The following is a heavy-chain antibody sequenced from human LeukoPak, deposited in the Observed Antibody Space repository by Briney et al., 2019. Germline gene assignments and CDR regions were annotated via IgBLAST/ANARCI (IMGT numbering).Heavy chain of an antibody. D-gene: IGHD6-19*01. CDR2: TYYSGST. CDR3: ARDSAVAGPNYYYYYGMDV. J-gene: IGHJ6*02. Sequence: SETLSLTCTVSGGSISSYYWSWIRQPPGKGLEWIGYTYYSGSTNYNPSLKSRVTISVDTSKNQFSLKLSSVTAADTAVYYCARDSAVAGPNYYYYYGMDVWGQGTTVTVSS. V-gene: IGHV4-59*01. CDR1: GGSISSYY.